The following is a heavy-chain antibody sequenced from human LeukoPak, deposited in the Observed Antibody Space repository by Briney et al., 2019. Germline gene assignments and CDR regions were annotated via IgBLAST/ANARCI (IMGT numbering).Heavy chain of an antibody. CDR2: ISGSGGST. V-gene: IGHV3-23*01. D-gene: IGHD4-17*01. J-gene: IGHJ6*02. CDR3: AKGPDYGDHAYYGMDV. CDR1: GFTFSSYA. Sequence: GGSLRLSCAASGFTFSSYAMSWVRQAPGKGLEWVSAISGSGGSTYYADSVKGRFTISRDNSKNTLYLQMNSLRAEDTAVYYCAKGPDYGDHAYYGMDVWGQGTTVTVSS.